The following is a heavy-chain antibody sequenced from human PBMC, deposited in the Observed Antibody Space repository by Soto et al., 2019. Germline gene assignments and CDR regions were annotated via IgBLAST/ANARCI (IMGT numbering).Heavy chain of an antibody. CDR2: FYSGST. V-gene: IGHV4-39*01. Sequence: SETLSLTCIVSGASISSRSSYWGWIRQPPGKGLEWVGTFYSGSTYNNPSLKSRVTISVDTPKNQFSLKLSSVAAEDTAIYYCATTRGIAVGGSFDHWGQGTLVTVS. J-gene: IGHJ5*02. CDR1: GASISSRSSY. CDR3: ATTRGIAVGGSFDH. D-gene: IGHD6-13*01.